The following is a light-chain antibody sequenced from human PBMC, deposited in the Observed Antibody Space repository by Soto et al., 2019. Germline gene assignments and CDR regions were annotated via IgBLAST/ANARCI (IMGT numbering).Light chain of an antibody. CDR1: MSNIGSST. CDR3: SAWDDSVIGV. V-gene: IGLV1-44*01. J-gene: IGLJ7*01. CDR2: SND. Sequence: QPVLTQPPSASGTPGQRVTISCSGSMSNIGSSTVNWYQQLPGMAPKLLIYSNDRRPSGVPDRFSASKSGTSASLAISGLQSEEEDLYYCSAWDDSVIGVFGGGTQLTVL.